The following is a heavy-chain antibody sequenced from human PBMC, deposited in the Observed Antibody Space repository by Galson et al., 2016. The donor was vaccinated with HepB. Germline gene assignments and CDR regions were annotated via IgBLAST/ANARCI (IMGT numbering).Heavy chain of an antibody. CDR1: KFAFNHAW. J-gene: IGHJ6*02. Sequence: SLRLSCAASKFAFNHAWMSWVRQAPGKGLEWVGRIKSKADGGTTDYAAPVKGRFTISRDDSKNMLYLQMNRMKIEDTAVYYCTIEVLDLLRWLGGMDVWGQGTTVTVSS. CDR2: IKSKADGGTT. D-gene: IGHD4-23*01. CDR3: TIEVLDLLRWLGGMDV. V-gene: IGHV3-15*01.